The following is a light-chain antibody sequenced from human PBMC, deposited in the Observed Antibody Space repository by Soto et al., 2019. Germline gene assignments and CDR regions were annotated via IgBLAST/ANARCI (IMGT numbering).Light chain of an antibody. Sequence: DIQMTQSPSSLSASVGDTVTITCQASQDITNHLNWYQQKPGKAPNLLIYDASHLETGDPSRFSGSGSGTYSTLTISSLQPEDIATYYCQKYDDVPQFGPGTKVDF. CDR2: DAS. J-gene: IGKJ3*01. CDR3: QKYDDVPQ. CDR1: QDITNH. V-gene: IGKV1-33*01.